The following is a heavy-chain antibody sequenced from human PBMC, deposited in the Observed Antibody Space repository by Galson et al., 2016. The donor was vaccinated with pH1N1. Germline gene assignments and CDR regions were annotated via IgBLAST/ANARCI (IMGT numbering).Heavy chain of an antibody. CDR2: IIGSGSIT. Sequence: SLRLSCAASGFNLKTYEMHWVRQAPGKGLERVSYIIGSGSITNYADSVRGRFTISRDNAKNSLFLQMDSLRAEDTAIYYCVREIRDDYNYGNFDYWGQGTLVTVSS. CDR3: VREIRDDYNYGNFDY. CDR1: GFNLKTYE. D-gene: IGHD5-24*01. J-gene: IGHJ4*02. V-gene: IGHV3-48*03.